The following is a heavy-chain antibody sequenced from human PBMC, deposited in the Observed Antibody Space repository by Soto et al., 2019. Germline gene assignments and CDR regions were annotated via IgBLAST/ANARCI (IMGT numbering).Heavy chain of an antibody. CDR1: GDSISSSTYS. Sequence: SETLSLTCTVSGDSISSSTYSWGWIRQPPGKGLEWIGTIYYSESSYYNPSLKSRVTISVDTSKNQFSLKLSSVTAADTAVYYCARRKSYYFDSSGYYYPFDYWGQGTLVTVS. CDR2: IYYSESS. V-gene: IGHV4-39*01. CDR3: ARRKSYYFDSSGYYYPFDY. D-gene: IGHD3-22*01. J-gene: IGHJ4*02.